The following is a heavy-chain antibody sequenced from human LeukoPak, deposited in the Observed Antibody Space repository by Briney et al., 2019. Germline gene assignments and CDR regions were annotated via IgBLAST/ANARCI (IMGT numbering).Heavy chain of an antibody. D-gene: IGHD2-8*01. CDR3: AKDLENLMVSSPDY. V-gene: IGHV3-30*02. J-gene: IGHJ4*02. Sequence: PGGSLRLSCAASGFTFSSYGMHWVRQAPGKGLEWVAVIWYDGSNKYYADSVKGRFTISRDNSKNTLYLQMNSLRAEDTAVYYCAKDLENLMVSSPDYWGQGTLVTVSS. CDR2: IWYDGSNK. CDR1: GFTFSSYG.